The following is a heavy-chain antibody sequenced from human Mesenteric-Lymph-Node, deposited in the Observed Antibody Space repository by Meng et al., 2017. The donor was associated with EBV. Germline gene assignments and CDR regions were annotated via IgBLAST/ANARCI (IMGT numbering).Heavy chain of an antibody. CDR3: TRGAYSAFDI. CDR2: TYYMSKWFN. Sequence: GLVTPSDTLSLPFAISGDSVSSDRVAWNWICQSPSRSLEWLGRTYYMSKWFNDYALSVKSRITINPDTSKNQFSLQLNSVTPEDTAMYYCTRGAYSAFDIWGQGTMVTVSS. V-gene: IGHV6-1*01. CDR1: GDSVSSDRVA. D-gene: IGHD5-12*01. J-gene: IGHJ3*02.